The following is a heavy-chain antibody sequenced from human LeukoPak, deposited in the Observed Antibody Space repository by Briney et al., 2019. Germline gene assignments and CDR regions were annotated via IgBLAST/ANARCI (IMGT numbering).Heavy chain of an antibody. D-gene: IGHD3-10*01. Sequence: GESLKISCKASGYSFHIYWIAWVRHMPGKGLEWMGIIYPSGSDTRYSPSFQGQITISADKSISTAYLHWSGLKASDTAMYYCARGYYGLDSWGQGTLVTVSS. CDR3: ARGYYGLDS. CDR2: IYPSGSDT. V-gene: IGHV5-51*01. J-gene: IGHJ4*02. CDR1: GYSFHIYW.